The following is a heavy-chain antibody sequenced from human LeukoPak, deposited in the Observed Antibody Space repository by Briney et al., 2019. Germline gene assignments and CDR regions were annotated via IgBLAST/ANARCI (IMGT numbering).Heavy chain of an antibody. CDR3: TRDSTTFRFGY. CDR1: GFTFSRHA. V-gene: IGHV3-23*01. Sequence: GGSLRLSCAASGFTFSRHAMSWVRQAPGKGLEWVSAISGSGGSTYYADSVKGRFTISRDNSKNTLYLQMNSLRAEDTAVHYCTRDSTTFRFGYWGQGTLVTVSS. J-gene: IGHJ4*02. CDR2: ISGSGGST. D-gene: IGHD4-11*01.